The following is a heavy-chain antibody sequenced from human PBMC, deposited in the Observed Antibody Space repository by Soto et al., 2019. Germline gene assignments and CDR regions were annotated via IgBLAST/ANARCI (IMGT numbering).Heavy chain of an antibody. Sequence: ASVKVSCKASGYTFTSYGISWVRQAPGQGLEWMGWISAYNGNTNYAQKHQGRVTMTTDTSTSTAYMELRSLRSDDTAVYYCARDPGYFDWFKAYYFDYWGKGTLVTVSS. CDR3: ARDPGYFDWFKAYYFDY. CDR2: ISAYNGNT. J-gene: IGHJ4*02. CDR1: GYTFTSYG. V-gene: IGHV1-18*01. D-gene: IGHD3-9*01.